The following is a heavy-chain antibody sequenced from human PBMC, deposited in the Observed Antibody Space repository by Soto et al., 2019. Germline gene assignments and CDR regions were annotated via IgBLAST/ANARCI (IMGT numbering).Heavy chain of an antibody. CDR3: ARGNFDWSKGNYYYYYGMDV. CDR2: IYYSGST. D-gene: IGHD3-9*01. Sequence: SETLSLTCTVFGGSISSYYWSWIRQPPGKGLEWIGYIYYSGSTNYNPSLKSRVTISVDTSKNQFSLKLSSVTAADTAVYYCARGNFDWSKGNYYYYYGMDVWGQGTTVTVPS. J-gene: IGHJ6*02. V-gene: IGHV4-59*01. CDR1: GGSISSYY.